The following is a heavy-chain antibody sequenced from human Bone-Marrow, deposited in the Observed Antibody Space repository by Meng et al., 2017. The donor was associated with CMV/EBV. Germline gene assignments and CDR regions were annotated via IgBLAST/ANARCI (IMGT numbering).Heavy chain of an antibody. J-gene: IGHJ4*02. CDR2: IYPGDTDT. D-gene: IGHD2-2*01. V-gene: IGHV5-51*01. CDR1: GYSFTSYW. CDR3: ARLRAVPAARDD. Sequence: GGSLRLSCKGSGYSFTSYWIGWVRQMPGKGLEWMGNIYPGDTDTRYSPSFQGQVTISADKSSSTAYLQWGSLRAPDTAMYYGARLRAVPAARDDWGQGTLVTVSS.